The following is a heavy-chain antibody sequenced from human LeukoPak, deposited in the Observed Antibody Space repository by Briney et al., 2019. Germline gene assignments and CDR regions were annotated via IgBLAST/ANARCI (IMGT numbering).Heavy chain of an antibody. CDR1: GFTFSSYW. CDR3: ARGTSSGDAFGI. J-gene: IGHJ3*02. CDR2: INQDGGER. Sequence: PGGSLRLSCAASGFTFSSYWMTWVRQAPGKGLEWVATINQDGGERYYVDSVNGRFTISRDNAKNSLFLQMNSLRTEDTAVFYCARGTSSGDAFGIWGQGTMVTVSS. D-gene: IGHD2-2*01. V-gene: IGHV3-7*04.